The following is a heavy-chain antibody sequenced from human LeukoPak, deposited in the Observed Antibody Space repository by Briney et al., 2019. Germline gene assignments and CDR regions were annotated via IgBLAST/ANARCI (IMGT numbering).Heavy chain of an antibody. V-gene: IGHV3-53*01. Sequence: GGSLRLSCAASGFTVSSNYMSWVRQAPGKGLEWVSVIYSGGSTYYADSVKGRFTISRDNSKNTLYLQMNSLRAEDTAVYYCARDLRGPLIAAAGYDAFDIWGQGTMVTVSS. D-gene: IGHD6-13*01. CDR2: IYSGGST. CDR1: GFTVSSNY. J-gene: IGHJ3*02. CDR3: ARDLRGPLIAAAGYDAFDI.